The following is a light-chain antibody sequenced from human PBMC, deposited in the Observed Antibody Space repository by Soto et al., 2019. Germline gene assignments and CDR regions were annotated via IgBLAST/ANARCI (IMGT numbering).Light chain of an antibody. J-gene: IGKJ4*01. CDR1: QSVSSD. V-gene: IGKV3-15*01. CDR2: DTS. CDR3: QQYNKWPLT. Sequence: EIVMTQSPATLSVSPGERATLSCRASQSVSSDLVWYQQKAGQAPRLLIYDTSTRAPGIPARFSGSWSGTEFPLTISTLQAEDSAVYHCQQYNKWPLTFGGGTKVDIK.